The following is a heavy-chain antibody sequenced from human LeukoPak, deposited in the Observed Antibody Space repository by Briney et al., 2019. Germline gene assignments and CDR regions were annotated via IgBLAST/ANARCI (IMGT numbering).Heavy chain of an antibody. V-gene: IGHV3-74*01. D-gene: IGHD4-17*01. CDR2: ITNDGSST. CDR1: GFTFSSYW. Sequence: GGSLRLSCAASGFTFSSYWMHWVRQAPGKGLVWVSRITNDGSSTSHADSVKGRFTISRDNAKNSLYLQMNSLRDEDTAVYYCARGDYGDYVWDYWGQGTLVTVSS. CDR3: ARGDYGDYVWDY. J-gene: IGHJ4*02.